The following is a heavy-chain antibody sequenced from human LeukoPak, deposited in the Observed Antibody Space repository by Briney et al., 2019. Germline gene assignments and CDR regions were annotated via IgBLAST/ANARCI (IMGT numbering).Heavy chain of an antibody. V-gene: IGHV4-59*01. Sequence: SETLSPTCTVSGGSISGYFWTWIRQPTGKPLEWIGYVYSSGSTNYNPSLRSRVTISVDTSKNQFSLKLSSVTAADTAVYYCARDRMGVTKGWFDPWGQGTLVTISS. D-gene: IGHD3-10*01. J-gene: IGHJ5*02. CDR2: VYSSGST. CDR1: GGSISGYF. CDR3: ARDRMGVTKGWFDP.